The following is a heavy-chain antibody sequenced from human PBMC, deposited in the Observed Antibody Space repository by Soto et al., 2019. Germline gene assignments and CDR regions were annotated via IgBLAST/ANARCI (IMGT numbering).Heavy chain of an antibody. CDR2: IIPIFGTA. CDR3: ARGKYCSSTSCYISVSGYYGMDV. J-gene: IGHJ6*02. Sequence: QVQLVQSGAEVKKPGSSVKVSCKASGGTFSSYAISWVRQAPGQGLEWMGGIIPIFGTANYAQKFQGRVTITADESTSTAYMELRSLRSEDTAVYYCARGKYCSSTSCYISVSGYYGMDVWGQGTTVTVSS. CDR1: GGTFSSYA. V-gene: IGHV1-69*01. D-gene: IGHD2-2*02.